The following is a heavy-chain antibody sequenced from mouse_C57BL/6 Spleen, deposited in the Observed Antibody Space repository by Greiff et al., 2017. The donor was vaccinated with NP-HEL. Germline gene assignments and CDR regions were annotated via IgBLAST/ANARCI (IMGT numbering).Heavy chain of an antibody. Sequence: VQLQQPGAELVMPGASVKLSCKASGYTFTSYWMHWVKQRPGQGLEWIGEIDPYDSYTNYNQKFKGKSTVTVDKSTSTADMQLSRLTSEDSAVYDSARATTVVATNYFDDWGQGTTLTVSS. J-gene: IGHJ2*01. V-gene: IGHV1-69*01. CDR3: ARATTVVATNYFDD. CDR2: IDPYDSYT. D-gene: IGHD1-1*01. CDR1: GYTFTSYW.